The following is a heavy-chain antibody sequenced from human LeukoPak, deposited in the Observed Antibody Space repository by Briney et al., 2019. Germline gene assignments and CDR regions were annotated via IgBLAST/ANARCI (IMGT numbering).Heavy chain of an antibody. CDR3: ARDPAKFWSGHDY. J-gene: IGHJ4*02. V-gene: IGHV3-30*03. Sequence: GGSLRLSCTASGFTFSSYGMHWVRQAPGKGLEWVAVISYDGSNRYYADSVKGRFTISRDNSKNTLYVQMNSLRAEDTAVYYCARDPAKFWSGHDYWGQGTLVTVSS. CDR1: GFTFSSYG. CDR2: ISYDGSNR. D-gene: IGHD3-3*01.